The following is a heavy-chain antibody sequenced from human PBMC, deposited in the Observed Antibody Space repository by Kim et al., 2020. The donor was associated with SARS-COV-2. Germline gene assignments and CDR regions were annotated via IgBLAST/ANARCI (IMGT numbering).Heavy chain of an antibody. CDR3: ARGRGVDA. Sequence: GGSLRLSCAASGFTFSSFWMNWVRQAPGKGLEWVANINQDGSERYYVDSVKGRFTISRDNAKNSLYLQMNSLRADDTAVYYCARGRGVDAWGQGTTVTVSS. J-gene: IGHJ6*02. CDR2: INQDGSER. CDR1: GFTFSSFW. V-gene: IGHV3-7*01.